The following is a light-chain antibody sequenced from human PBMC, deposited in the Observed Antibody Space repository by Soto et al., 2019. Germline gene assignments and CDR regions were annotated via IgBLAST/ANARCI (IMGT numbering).Light chain of an antibody. CDR3: QHYNSYSEA. CDR1: QSLNSL. Sequence: DIQMTQSPSTLSASLAYRVTITRGASQSLNSLLAWYQQKPGRAPKLLIYDASTLESGVPSRFSGSGSGTEFTLTISSLQPDDFATYYCQHYNSYSEAFGQGTKVDIK. CDR2: DAS. J-gene: IGKJ1*01. V-gene: IGKV1-5*01.